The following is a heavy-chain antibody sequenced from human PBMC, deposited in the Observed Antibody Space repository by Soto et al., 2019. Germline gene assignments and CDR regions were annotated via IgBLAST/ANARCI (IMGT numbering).Heavy chain of an antibody. CDR1: GGSFSGYY. CDR2: INHSGST. V-gene: IGHV4-34*01. J-gene: IGHJ6*02. D-gene: IGHD3-22*01. CDR3: ARGLNYYDSSGSRYYYYYYGMDV. Sequence: SETLSLTCAVYGGSFSGYYWSWIRQPPGKGLEWIGEINHSGSTNYNPSPKSRVTISVDTSKNQFSLKLSSVTAADTAVYYCARGLNYYDSSGSRYYYYYYGMDVWGQGTTVTVSS.